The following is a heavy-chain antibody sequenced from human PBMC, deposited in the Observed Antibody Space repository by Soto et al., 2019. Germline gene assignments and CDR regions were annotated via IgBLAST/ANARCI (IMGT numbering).Heavy chain of an antibody. CDR2: IYYSGST. V-gene: IGHV4-31*03. CDR3: AREIPYYYDSSGPYFDY. Sequence: QVQLQESGPGLVKPSQTLSLTCTVSGGSISSGGYYWSWIRQHPGKGLEWIGYIYYSGSTYYNPSLKCRVTISVDTSKNQFSLKLSSVTAADTAVYYCAREIPYYYDSSGPYFDYWGQGTLVTVSS. D-gene: IGHD3-22*01. CDR1: GGSISSGGYY. J-gene: IGHJ4*02.